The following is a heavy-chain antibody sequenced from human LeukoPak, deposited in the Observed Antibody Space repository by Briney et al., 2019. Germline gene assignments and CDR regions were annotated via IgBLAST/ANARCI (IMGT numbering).Heavy chain of an antibody. J-gene: IGHJ4*02. Sequence: PSGTLSLTCGVSGGSITNTNYWTWVRQPSRKGLEWIGEVNLQGSTNYNPSLMGRVAIAVDTSENHISLQLTSVTAADTAVYYCARGGWNDAAPYYFDYWGQGTLVTVSS. D-gene: IGHD1-1*01. CDR1: GGSITNTNY. CDR2: VNLQGST. V-gene: IGHV4-4*02. CDR3: ARGGWNDAAPYYFDY.